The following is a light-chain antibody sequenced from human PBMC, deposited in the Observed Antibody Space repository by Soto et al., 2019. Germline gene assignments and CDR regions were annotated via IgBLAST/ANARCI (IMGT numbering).Light chain of an antibody. CDR3: QQRSNWPPWT. CDR1: PSVSSSR. Sequence: DIVLTQSPATLSLSPGERVTLSCGASPSVSSSRLAWYQQKPGQAPRLLMYDASRRAFGIPDRFSGSGSGTDFTLTISRLEPEDFAVYYCQQRSNWPPWTFGQGTKVDIK. J-gene: IGKJ1*01. CDR2: DAS. V-gene: IGKV3D-20*02.